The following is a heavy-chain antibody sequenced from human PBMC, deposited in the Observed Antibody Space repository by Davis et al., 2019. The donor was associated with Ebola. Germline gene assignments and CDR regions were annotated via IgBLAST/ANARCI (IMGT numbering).Heavy chain of an antibody. CDR2: IWYDGSRK. J-gene: IGHJ4*02. D-gene: IGHD5-24*01. Sequence: GESLKISCAASGFTFSSYGMHWVRQAPGKGLEWVAVIWYDGSRKYYGDSVKGRFTISRDNSNNLLYLQMNSLRAEDTAVYYCAKEGGGYNSVFDYWGQGTLVTVSS. CDR3: AKEGGGYNSVFDY. CDR1: GFTFSSYG. V-gene: IGHV3-33*06.